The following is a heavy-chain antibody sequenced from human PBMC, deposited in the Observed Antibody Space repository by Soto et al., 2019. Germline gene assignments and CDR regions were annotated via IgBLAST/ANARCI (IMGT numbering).Heavy chain of an antibody. CDR2: INHSGST. J-gene: IGHJ5*02. CDR3: ARGGGYSSSWYNYNWFDP. V-gene: IGHV4-34*01. CDR1: GGSFSGYY. Sequence: SETLSLTCAVYGGSFSGYYWSWIRQPPGKGLEWIGEINHSGSTNYNPSLKSRVTISVDTSKNQFSLKLSSVTAADTAVYYFARGGGYSSSWYNYNWFDPWGQGTLVTVSS. D-gene: IGHD6-13*01.